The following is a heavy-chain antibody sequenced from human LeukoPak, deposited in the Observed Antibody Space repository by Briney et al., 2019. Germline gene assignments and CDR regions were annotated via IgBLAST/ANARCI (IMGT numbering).Heavy chain of an antibody. Sequence: SETLSLTCTVSGGSISSSSYYWGWIRQPPGKGLEWIGSIYYSGSTYYNPSLKSRVTISVDTSKNQFSLKLSSVTAADTAVYYCARIKGRLRLAGGAFDIWGQGTMVTVSS. CDR2: IYYSGST. D-gene: IGHD4-17*01. CDR1: GGSISSSSYY. J-gene: IGHJ3*02. V-gene: IGHV4-39*07. CDR3: ARIKGRLRLAGGAFDI.